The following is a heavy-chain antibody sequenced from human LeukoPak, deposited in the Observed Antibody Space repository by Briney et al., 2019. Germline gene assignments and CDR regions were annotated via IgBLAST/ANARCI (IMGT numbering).Heavy chain of an antibody. V-gene: IGHV3-30-3*01. CDR1: GFTFSSYA. D-gene: IGHD3-10*01. CDR2: ISYDGSNK. CDR3: XXXXXXXXRFYGAFDI. J-gene: IGHJ3*02. Sequence: PGGSLRLSCAASGFTFSSYAMHWVRQAPGKGLEWVAVISYDGSNKYYADSVKGRFTISRDNSKNTLYLQMNSLRAEDTAVYYXXXXXXXXXRFYGAFDIWGQGTMVTVSS.